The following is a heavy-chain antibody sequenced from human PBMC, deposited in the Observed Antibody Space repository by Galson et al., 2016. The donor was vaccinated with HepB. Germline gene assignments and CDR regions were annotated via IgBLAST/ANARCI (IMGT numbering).Heavy chain of an antibody. CDR1: GGSISNYY. V-gene: IGHV4-4*07. CDR2: IYTSGST. CDR3: TRTGILTGYYDSRRVNYFDY. D-gene: IGHD3-9*01. J-gene: IGHJ4*02. Sequence: ETLSLTCTVSGGSISNYYWSWVRQPAGKGLEWIGRIYTSGSTNYNPSLKSRVSMSVDMSMNQFSLKLSSVTAADTAVYYCTRTGILTGYYDSRRVNYFDYWGQGTLVTVSS.